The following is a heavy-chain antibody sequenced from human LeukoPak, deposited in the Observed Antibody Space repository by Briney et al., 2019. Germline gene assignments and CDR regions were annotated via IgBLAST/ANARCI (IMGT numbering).Heavy chain of an antibody. CDR1: GFTFDDNG. V-gene: IGHV3-20*04. CDR2: LNWNGGTT. CDR3: ATHSYYYGSGSYPHYLDY. Sequence: GGSLRLSCAASGFTFDDNGMSWVRQAPGKGLEWVSGLNWNGGTTGYADSVEGRFTISRDNAKNFLYLQMNSLRAEDTALYYCATHSYYYGSGSYPHYLDYWGQGTLVTVSS. J-gene: IGHJ4*02. D-gene: IGHD3-10*01.